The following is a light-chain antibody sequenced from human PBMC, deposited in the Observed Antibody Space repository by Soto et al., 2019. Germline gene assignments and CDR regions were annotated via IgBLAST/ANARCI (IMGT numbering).Light chain of an antibody. CDR2: WAS. CDR1: QSVLYSSNNKNY. Sequence: DIVLTQSPDSLAVSLGERATINCKSSQSVLYSSNNKNYLAWYQQKAGQPPNLLIYWASTRESGVPDRFSGSGSGTDFTLTISSLQAEDVAVYYCQQYYGTPWTFGQGTKVEI. J-gene: IGKJ1*01. CDR3: QQYYGTPWT. V-gene: IGKV4-1*01.